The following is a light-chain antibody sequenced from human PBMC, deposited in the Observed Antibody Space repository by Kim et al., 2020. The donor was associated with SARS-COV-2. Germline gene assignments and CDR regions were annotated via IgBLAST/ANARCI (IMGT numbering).Light chain of an antibody. CDR1: RGVGGA. V-gene: IGKV3-15*01. CDR3: QQYQDGPRT. CDR2: GAS. Sequence: VSPGEGAPLSGGAGRGVGGALAWYQQKPGRTPRLPIYGASTGATGIPASFSGSGSGTEFTLTISSLQSEDFAVYYCQQYQDGPRTFGEGTKVDIK. J-gene: IGKJ1*01.